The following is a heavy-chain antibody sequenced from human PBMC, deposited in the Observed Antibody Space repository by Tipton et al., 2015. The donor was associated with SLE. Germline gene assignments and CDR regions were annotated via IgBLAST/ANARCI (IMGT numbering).Heavy chain of an antibody. Sequence: TLSLTCAVYGGSFSGYYWTWSRQPPGKGLEWIGEINHSGSTNYNPSLKSRVTISVDTSKNQFSLKLTSVTAADTAIYYRARGGEYGSSWHPRNYYYMDVWGKGTTVTVSS. CDR1: GGSFSGYY. V-gene: IGHV4-34*01. CDR3: ARGGEYGSSWHPRNYYYMDV. CDR2: INHSGST. J-gene: IGHJ6*03. D-gene: IGHD6-13*01.